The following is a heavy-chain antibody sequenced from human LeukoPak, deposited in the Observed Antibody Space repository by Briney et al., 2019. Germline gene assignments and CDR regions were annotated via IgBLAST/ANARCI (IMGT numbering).Heavy chain of an antibody. D-gene: IGHD4-11*01. J-gene: IGHJ5*02. CDR3: ARVQSRRNNWFDP. CDR2: IYTSGST. Sequence: PSETLSLTCTVSGGSISSGSYYWSWIRQPAGKGLEWIGRIYTSGSTNYNPSLKSRVTISVDTSKNQFSLKLSSVTAADTAVYYCARVQSRRNNWFDPWGQGTLVTVSS. CDR1: GGSISSGSYY. V-gene: IGHV4-61*02.